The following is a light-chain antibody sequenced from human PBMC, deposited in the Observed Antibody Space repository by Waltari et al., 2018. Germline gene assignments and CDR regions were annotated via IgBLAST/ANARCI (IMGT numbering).Light chain of an antibody. V-gene: IGLV2-18*02. J-gene: IGLJ3*02. CDR2: EVS. CDR1: SSDVSSYNR. CDR3: SSYTSSTTWV. Sequence: QSALTQPPSVSGSPGQSVTISCTGTSSDVSSYNRVSWYQQPPGTAPRLIIYEVSNRPSWVPDRFAGSKSGSAASLTISGLQAEDEADYYCSSYTSSTTWVFGGGTKLTVL.